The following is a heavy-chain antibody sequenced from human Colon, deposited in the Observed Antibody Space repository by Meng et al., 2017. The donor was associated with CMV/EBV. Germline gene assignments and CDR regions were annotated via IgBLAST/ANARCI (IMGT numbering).Heavy chain of an antibody. CDR2: INPNNGAT. CDR1: FIGYY. Sequence: FIGYYIHWIRQAPGQGLEWMGWINPNNGATNYAQKFQGRISVTRDTSTSTVYMDLSGLNSDDAAIYYCARDPLFYYDSSRYYGNRFDPWGQGTLVTVSS. CDR3: ARDPLFYYDSSRYYGNRFDP. V-gene: IGHV1-2*02. J-gene: IGHJ5*02. D-gene: IGHD3-22*01.